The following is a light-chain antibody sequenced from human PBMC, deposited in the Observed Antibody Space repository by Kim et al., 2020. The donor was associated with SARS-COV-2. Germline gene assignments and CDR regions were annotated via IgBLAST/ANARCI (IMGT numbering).Light chain of an antibody. CDR3: QQYNNWPPMYT. CDR1: QSVSSN. Sequence: SPGERATLSCRASQSVSSNLAWYQQKPGQAPRLLIYGASTRATGIPATFSGSGSGTEFTLTISSLQSEDFAVYYCQQYNNWPPMYTFGQGTKLEI. V-gene: IGKV3-15*01. J-gene: IGKJ2*01. CDR2: GAS.